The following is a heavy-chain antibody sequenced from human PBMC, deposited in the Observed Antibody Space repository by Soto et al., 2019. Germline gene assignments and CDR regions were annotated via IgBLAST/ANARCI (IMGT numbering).Heavy chain of an antibody. CDR1: GGSICSYY. CDR3: ARRYSSSFDY. V-gene: IGHV4-59*08. Sequence: SETLSLTCTISGGSICSYYWSWIRQPPGKGLEWIGYIYYSGSTNYTPALKSRVTISVDTSKNQFSLKLSSVTAADTAVYYCARRYSSSFDYWGQGTLVTVSS. J-gene: IGHJ4*02. D-gene: IGHD6-13*01. CDR2: IYYSGST.